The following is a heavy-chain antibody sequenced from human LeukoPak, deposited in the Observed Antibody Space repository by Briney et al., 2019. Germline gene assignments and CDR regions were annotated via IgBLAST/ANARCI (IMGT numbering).Heavy chain of an antibody. CDR3: AKDSGRTDAFGTSSPYYMDV. J-gene: IGHJ6*03. Sequence: GGSLRLSCAASGFTLSSYGMHWVRQAPGKGLEWVAFIRYDGSNKYYADSVKGRFTISRDNSKNTLYLQMNSLRAEDTAVYYCAKDSGRTDAFGTSSPYYMDVWGKGTTVTISS. CDR1: GFTLSSYG. CDR2: IRYDGSNK. D-gene: IGHD3-10*01. V-gene: IGHV3-30*02.